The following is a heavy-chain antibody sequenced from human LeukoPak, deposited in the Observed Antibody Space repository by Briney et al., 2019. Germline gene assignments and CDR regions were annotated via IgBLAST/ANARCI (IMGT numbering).Heavy chain of an antibody. J-gene: IGHJ6*02. CDR1: GFTFSSYA. V-gene: IGHV3-23*01. D-gene: IGHD5-24*01. Sequence: PGGSLRLSCAASGFTFSSYAMSWVRLAPGKGLEWVSAISGSGGSTYYADSVKGRFTISRDNSKNTLYLQMNSLRAEDTAVYYCAKCRAPYYYYGMDVWGQGTTVTVSS. CDR2: ISGSGGST. CDR3: AKCRAPYYYYGMDV.